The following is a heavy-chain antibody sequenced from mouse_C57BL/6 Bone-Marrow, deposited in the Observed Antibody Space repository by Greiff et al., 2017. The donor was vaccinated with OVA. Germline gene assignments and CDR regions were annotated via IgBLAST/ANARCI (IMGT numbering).Heavy chain of an antibody. Sequence: VQLKQSGPELVKPGASVKISCKASGYSFTDYNMNWVKQSNGKRLEWIGVINPNYGTTSYNQKFKGKATLTVDQSSSTAYMQLNSLTSEDSAVYYCAFYYGGSYRYFDVWGTGTTVTVSA. D-gene: IGHD1-1*01. CDR2: INPNYGTT. CDR1: GYSFTDYN. V-gene: IGHV1-39*01. CDR3: AFYYGGSYRYFDV. J-gene: IGHJ1*03.